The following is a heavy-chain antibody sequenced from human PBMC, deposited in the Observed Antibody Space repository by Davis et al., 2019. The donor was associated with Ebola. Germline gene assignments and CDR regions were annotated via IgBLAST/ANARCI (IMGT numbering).Heavy chain of an antibody. V-gene: IGHV5-10-1*01. J-gene: IGHJ5*02. CDR2: IDPSDSYT. CDR1: GFTFSNAW. Sequence: GESLKVSCAASGFTFSNAWISWVRQMPGKGLEWMGRIDPSDSYTNYSPSFQGHVTISADKSISTAYLQWSSLKASDTAMYYCARQIVVVVAASKTGRFDPWGQGTLVTVSS. CDR3: ARQIVVVVAASKTGRFDP. D-gene: IGHD2-15*01.